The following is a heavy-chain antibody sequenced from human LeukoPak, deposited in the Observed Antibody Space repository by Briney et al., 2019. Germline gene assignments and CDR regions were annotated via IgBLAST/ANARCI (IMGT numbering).Heavy chain of an antibody. D-gene: IGHD6-6*01. CDR1: GFTFSDYG. J-gene: IGHJ6*03. Sequence: GGSLRLSCAASGFTFSDYGMHWVRQAPGKGLEWVAVIWYDGSNKYYAESVKGRFTISRDNSKNTLYLQMNSLRAEDTAVYYCAKDFCNTSSGMAYKDVWGKGTTVTVSS. V-gene: IGHV3-33*06. CDR3: AKDFCNTSSGMAYKDV. CDR2: IWYDGSNK.